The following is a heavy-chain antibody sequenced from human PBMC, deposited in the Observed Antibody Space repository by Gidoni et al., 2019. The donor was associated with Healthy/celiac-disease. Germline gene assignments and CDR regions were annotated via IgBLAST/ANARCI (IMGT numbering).Heavy chain of an antibody. CDR2: INHSGST. D-gene: IGHD3-10*01. CDR1: GGSFSGYY. J-gene: IGHJ6*03. V-gene: IGHV4-34*01. CDR3: ARGRAYYYGSGSYWGYMDV. Sequence: QVQLQQWGAGLLKPSETLSLTCAVYGGSFSGYYWSWIRQPPGKGLEWIGEINHSGSTNYNPSLKSRVTISVDTSKNQFSLKLSPVTAADTAVYYCARGRAYYYGSGSYWGYMDVWGKGTTVTVSS.